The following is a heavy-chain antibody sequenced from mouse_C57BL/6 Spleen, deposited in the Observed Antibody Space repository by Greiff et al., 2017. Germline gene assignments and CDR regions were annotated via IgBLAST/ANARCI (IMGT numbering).Heavy chain of an antibody. J-gene: IGHJ2*01. CDR3: STYGTTVVGDFDY. V-gene: IGHV14-4*01. CDR1: GFNIKDDY. D-gene: IGHD1-1*01. Sequence: EVQLQQSGAELVRPGASVKLSCTASGFNIKDDYMHWVKQRPEQGLEWIGWIDPENGDTEYASKFQGKATITADTSSNTAYLQLSSLTSEDTAVYYGSTYGTTVVGDFDYWGQGTTLTVSS. CDR2: IDPENGDT.